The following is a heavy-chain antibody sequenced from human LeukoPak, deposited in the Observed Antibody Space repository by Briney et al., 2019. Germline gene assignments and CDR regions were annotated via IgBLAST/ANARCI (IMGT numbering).Heavy chain of an antibody. CDR1: GGSFSGYY. Sequence: PSETLSLTCAVYGGSFSGYYWSWIRQPPGKGLEWIGEINHSGSTNYNPSLKSRVTISVDKSKNQFSLKLSSVTAADTAVYYCATGGGWPNWFDPWGQGTLVTVSS. CDR2: INHSGST. J-gene: IGHJ5*02. D-gene: IGHD6-19*01. V-gene: IGHV4-34*01. CDR3: ATGGGWPNWFDP.